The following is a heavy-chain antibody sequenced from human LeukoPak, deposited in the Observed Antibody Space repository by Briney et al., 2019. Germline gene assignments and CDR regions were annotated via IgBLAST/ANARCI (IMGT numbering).Heavy chain of an antibody. CDR3: ARDYGDYEGYFDY. V-gene: IGHV3-7*01. D-gene: IGHD4-17*01. CDR2: IKQDGSEK. Sequence: GGSLRLSCAATGFTFSSYWMSWVRHAPGKGLEGVANIKQDGSEKYYVDSVKGRFTISRDNAKNSLYLQMNSLRAEDTAVYYCARDYGDYEGYFDYWGQGTLVTVSS. J-gene: IGHJ4*02. CDR1: GFTFSSYW.